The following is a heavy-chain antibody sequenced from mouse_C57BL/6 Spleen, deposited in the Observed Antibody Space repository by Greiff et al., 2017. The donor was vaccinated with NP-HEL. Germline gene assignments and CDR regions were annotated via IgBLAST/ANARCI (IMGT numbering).Heavy chain of an antibody. V-gene: IGHV7-3*01. D-gene: IGHD2-4*01. J-gene: IGHJ3*01. CDR2: IRNKANGYTT. CDR3: ARSMIKGAWFAY. Sequence: EVKLVESGGGLVQPGGSLSLSCAASGFTFTDYYMSWVRQPPGKALEWLGFIRNKANGYTTEYSASVKGRFTISRDNSQSILYLQMNALRAEDSATYYCARSMIKGAWFAYWGQGTLVTVSA. CDR1: GFTFTDYY.